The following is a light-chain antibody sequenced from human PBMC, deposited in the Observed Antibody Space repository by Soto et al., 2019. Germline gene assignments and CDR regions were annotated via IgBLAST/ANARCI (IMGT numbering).Light chain of an antibody. Sequence: EILLTQSPATLSLSPGERPTLSCRASQSVSSYLAWYQQKPGQAPRLLMYDASNRATGIPARFSGSGSGTDFTLTISSLEPEDFAFYYCQQRSNWHPITFGQGTRLEIK. V-gene: IGKV3-11*01. CDR3: QQRSNWHPIT. CDR1: QSVSSY. J-gene: IGKJ5*01. CDR2: DAS.